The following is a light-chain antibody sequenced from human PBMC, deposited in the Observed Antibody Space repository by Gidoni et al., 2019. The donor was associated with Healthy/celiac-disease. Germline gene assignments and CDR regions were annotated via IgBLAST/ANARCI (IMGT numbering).Light chain of an antibody. V-gene: IGKV1-39*01. CDR3: QQSYSTPRT. J-gene: IGKJ1*01. CDR2: AAS. CDR1: QSISSY. Sequence: DIQKPQSPSSRSASVGDRVTITCRASQSISSYLNWYQQKPGKAPKLLIYAASSLQSGVPSRFSGSGSGTDFTLTISSLQPEDFATYYCQQSYSTPRTLGQGTKVEIK.